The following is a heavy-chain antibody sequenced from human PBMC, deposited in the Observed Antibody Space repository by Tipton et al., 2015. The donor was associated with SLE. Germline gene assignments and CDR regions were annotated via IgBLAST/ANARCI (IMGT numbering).Heavy chain of an antibody. D-gene: IGHD3-22*01. J-gene: IGHJ4*02. CDR1: GGSISSGDYY. CDR2: IYYSGST. V-gene: IGHV4-30-4*01. CDR3: ARRRDSSGYYGDFDY. Sequence: TLSLTCTVSGGSISSGDYYWSWIRQPPGKGLEWIGYIYYSGSTYYNPSLKSRVTISGDTSKNQFSLKLSSVTAADTAVYYCARRRDSSGYYGDFDYWGQGTLVTVSS.